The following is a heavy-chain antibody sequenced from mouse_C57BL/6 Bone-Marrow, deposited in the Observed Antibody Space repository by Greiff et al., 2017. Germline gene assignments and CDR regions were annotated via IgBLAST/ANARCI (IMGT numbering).Heavy chain of an antibody. CDR1: GFTFSSYG. V-gene: IGHV5-6*01. J-gene: IGHJ2*01. CDR2: ISSGGSYT. D-gene: IGHD1-1*01. Sequence: EVKVVESGGDLVKPGGSLKLSCAASGFTFSSYGMSWVRQTPDKRLEWVATISSGGSYTYYPASVQGRFTISRDNAKNTLYLQMSILKTEDTAMYYCAKPIYYYGYFDYWGQGTTLTVSS. CDR3: AKPIYYYGYFDY.